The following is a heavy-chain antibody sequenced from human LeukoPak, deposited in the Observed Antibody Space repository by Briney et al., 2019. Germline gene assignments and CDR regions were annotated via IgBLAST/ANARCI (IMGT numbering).Heavy chain of an antibody. D-gene: IGHD2-2*01. CDR3: ARQWGDCSSTSCYSAY. CDR2: IYPGDSDT. Sequence: GESLKISCKGSGYSFTSYWIAWVRQMPGKGLEWMGIIYPGDSDTRYSPSFQGQVTISADKSISTAYLQWSSLKASDTAIYYCARQWGDCSSTSCYSAYWGQGTLVTVSS. J-gene: IGHJ4*02. V-gene: IGHV5-51*01. CDR1: GYSFTSYW.